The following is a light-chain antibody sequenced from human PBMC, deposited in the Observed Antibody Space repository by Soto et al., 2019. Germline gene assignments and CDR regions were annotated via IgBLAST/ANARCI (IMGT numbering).Light chain of an antibody. J-gene: IGKJ2*01. Sequence: EIVLTQSPATLSVSPGERVTLSCRASQSVSSHLAWYQQRPGQAPRLLIYGASSRASGIPDRFSGSGSDTDFTLTISRLETEDFAVYYCQQYGRSPYTFGQGTKLDIK. V-gene: IGKV3-20*01. CDR2: GAS. CDR3: QQYGRSPYT. CDR1: QSVSSH.